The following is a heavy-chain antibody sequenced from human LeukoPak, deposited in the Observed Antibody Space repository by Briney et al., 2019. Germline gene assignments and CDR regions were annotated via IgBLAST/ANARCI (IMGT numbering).Heavy chain of an antibody. CDR3: VLRGFDY. Sequence: GGSLRLSCAASGFTFSRYWMSWVRQVPGKGLEWVANIKEDAGEIYYVDSVKGRFTISRDNAKNSLYLQMDSLRAEDTAVYYCVLRGFDYWGQGTLVTVSS. CDR2: IKEDAGEI. D-gene: IGHD5/OR15-5a*01. J-gene: IGHJ4*02. V-gene: IGHV3-7*01. CDR1: GFTFSRYW.